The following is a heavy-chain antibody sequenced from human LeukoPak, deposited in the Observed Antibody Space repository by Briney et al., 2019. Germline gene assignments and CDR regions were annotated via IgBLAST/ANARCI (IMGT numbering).Heavy chain of an antibody. CDR1: GFTFSSYG. V-gene: IGHV3-30*02. Sequence: GGSLRLSCAASGFTFSSYGMHWIRQAPGKGLEWVAFIRNDGSIIYNADSVKGRFTISRDNSKNTLYLQMNSLRAEDTAVYYCAKEQSSDTAMVLYYYYYGMDVWGQGTTVTVSS. CDR2: IRNDGSII. J-gene: IGHJ6*02. CDR3: AKEQSSDTAMVLYYYYYGMDV. D-gene: IGHD5-18*01.